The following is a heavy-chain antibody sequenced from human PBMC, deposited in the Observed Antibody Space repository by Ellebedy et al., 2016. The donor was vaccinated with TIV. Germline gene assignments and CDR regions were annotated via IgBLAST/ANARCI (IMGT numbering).Heavy chain of an antibody. CDR1: GFTFSSYA. Sequence: GESLKISCSASGFTFSSYAMHWVRQAPGKGLEYISAIVSNGDSTYYANSVKGRFTISRDNSKNTLYLQMSSLRPDDTAVYYCVKAWGGWGQGTLVTVSS. V-gene: IGHV3-64D*06. D-gene: IGHD3-16*01. J-gene: IGHJ4*02. CDR2: IVSNGDST. CDR3: VKAWGG.